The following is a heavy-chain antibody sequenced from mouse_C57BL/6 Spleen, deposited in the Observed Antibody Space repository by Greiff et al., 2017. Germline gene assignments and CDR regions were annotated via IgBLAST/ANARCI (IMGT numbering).Heavy chain of an antibody. V-gene: IGHV2-9-1*01. J-gene: IGHJ2*01. D-gene: IGHD1-1*01. CDR2: IWTGGGT. CDR3: ARKRDYGSSSYYFDY. CDR1: GFSLTSYA. Sequence: QVQLQQSGPGLVAPSQSLSITCTVSGFSLTSYAISWVRQPPGKGLEWLGVIWTGGGTNYNSALKSRLSISKDNSKSQVFLKMNSRQTDDTARYYCARKRDYGSSSYYFDYWGQGTTLTVSS.